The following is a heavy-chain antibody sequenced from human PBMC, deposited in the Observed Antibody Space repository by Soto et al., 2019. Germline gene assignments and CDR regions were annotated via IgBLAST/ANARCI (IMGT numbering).Heavy chain of an antibody. D-gene: IGHD6-13*01. CDR3: ARYSSNWFQTEGMDV. J-gene: IGHJ6*02. CDR2: IDTSGNT. Sequence: SETLSLTCTVSGGSISTYYWSWIRQPAGKGLEWIGRIDTSGNTNYNPSLKNRVTMSVDTSKKQFSLKLTSVTAADTAVYYCARYSSNWFQTEGMDVWGQGTTVTVSS. V-gene: IGHV4-4*07. CDR1: GGSISTYY.